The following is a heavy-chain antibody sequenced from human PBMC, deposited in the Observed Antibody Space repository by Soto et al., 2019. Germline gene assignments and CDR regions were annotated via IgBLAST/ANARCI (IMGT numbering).Heavy chain of an antibody. CDR2: ISAYNGNT. J-gene: IGHJ5*02. CDR3: ARDLVVDCSGGCCYEYGLGGWFDP. D-gene: IGHD2-15*01. CDR1: GYTFTSYG. V-gene: IGHV1-18*01. Sequence: QVQLVQSGAEVKKPGASVKVSCKASGYTFTSYGISWVRQAPGQGLEWMGWISAYNGNTNYAQKLQGRVTMTTDTSTSTAYMELRSLRSDDRAVYYCARDLVVDCSGGCCYEYGLGGWFDPWGQGTLVTVSS.